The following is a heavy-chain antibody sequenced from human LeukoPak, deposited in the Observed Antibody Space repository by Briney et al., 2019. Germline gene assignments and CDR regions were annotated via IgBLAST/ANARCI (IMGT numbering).Heavy chain of an antibody. CDR1: GGSISSGGYS. CDR2: IHSSGTA. Sequence: SQTLSLTCSVSGGSISSGGYSWNWIRQPPGKGLEWIGYIHSSGTAYYNPSLKSRVTISLDRSKNQFSLNLTSVIAADTAVYYCARETPLRYFDPWGQGTLVTVSS. J-gene: IGHJ5*02. D-gene: IGHD3-9*01. V-gene: IGHV4-30-2*01. CDR3: ARETPLRYFDP.